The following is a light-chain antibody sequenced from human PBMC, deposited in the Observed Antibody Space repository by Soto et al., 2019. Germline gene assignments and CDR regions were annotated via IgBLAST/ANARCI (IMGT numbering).Light chain of an antibody. J-gene: IGLJ1*01. CDR2: EVS. V-gene: IGLV2-8*01. CDR1: SSDVGKYDY. CDR3: CSYAGSRYV. Sequence: QSALTQPPSASGPPGQSVTISCTGTSSDVGKYDYVSWFQHHPGKAPKLIIYEVSKRPSGVPDRFSGSKSGSTASLTVSGLQTEDEADYYCCSYAGSRYVFGTGTKVTVL.